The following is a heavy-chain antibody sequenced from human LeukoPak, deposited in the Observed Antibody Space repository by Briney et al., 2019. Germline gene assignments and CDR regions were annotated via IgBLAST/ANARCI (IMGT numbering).Heavy chain of an antibody. D-gene: IGHD1-26*01. CDR1: GFTFSSYE. V-gene: IGHV3-48*03. CDR3: AKDRYSGSYYLRGGCFDY. CDR2: ISSNGSTI. J-gene: IGHJ4*02. Sequence: GGSLRLSCAASGFTFSSYEMNWVRQAPGKGLEWVSYISSNGSTIYYADSVKGRFTISRDNAKNSLYLQMNSLRAEDTAVYYCAKDRYSGSYYLRGGCFDYWGQGTLVTVSS.